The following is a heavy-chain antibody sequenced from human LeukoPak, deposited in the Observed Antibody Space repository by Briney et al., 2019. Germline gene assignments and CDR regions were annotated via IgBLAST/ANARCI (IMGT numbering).Heavy chain of an antibody. D-gene: IGHD3-3*01. Sequence: GASVKVSCKASGYTFSSYGITWVRQAPGQGLEWMGRISGYSGNTKYAQKLQGRVTMTTDTPTSTAYMELRSLRSDDTAVYYCARDEITIFGVVIKSADHWGQGTLVTVSS. CDR2: ISGYSGNT. CDR3: ARDEITIFGVVIKSADH. J-gene: IGHJ4*02. CDR1: GYTFSSYG. V-gene: IGHV1-18*01.